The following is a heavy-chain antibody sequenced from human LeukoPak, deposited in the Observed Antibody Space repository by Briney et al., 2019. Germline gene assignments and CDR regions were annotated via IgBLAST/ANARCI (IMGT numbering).Heavy chain of an antibody. D-gene: IGHD4-11*01. CDR2: INSDGSST. V-gene: IGHV3-74*01. CDR1: GFTFSSYW. Sequence: GGSLRLSCAASGFTFSSYWMHWVRQAPGKGLVWVSRINSDGSSTSYADSVKGRFTISRDNAKNTLYLQMNSLRAEDTAVYYCARAAHSPYSNYPLDYWGQGTLVTVSS. J-gene: IGHJ4*02. CDR3: ARAAHSPYSNYPLDY.